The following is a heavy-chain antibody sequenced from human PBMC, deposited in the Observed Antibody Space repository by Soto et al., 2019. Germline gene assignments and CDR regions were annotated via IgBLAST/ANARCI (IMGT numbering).Heavy chain of an antibody. CDR2: IIPIFGTA. D-gene: IGHD2-2*01. CDR3: ARETDIVVVPAAIFAGWGEGYYGMDV. CDR1: GGTFSSYA. Sequence: ASVKVSCKASGGTFSSYAISWVRQAPGQGXEWMGGIIPIFGTANYAQKFQGRVTITADESTSTAYMELSSLRSEDTAVYYCARETDIVVVPAAIFAGWGEGYYGMDVWGQGTTVTASS. J-gene: IGHJ6*02. V-gene: IGHV1-69*13.